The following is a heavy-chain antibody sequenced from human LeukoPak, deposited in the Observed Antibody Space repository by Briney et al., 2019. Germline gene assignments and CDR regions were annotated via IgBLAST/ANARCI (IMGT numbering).Heavy chain of an antibody. J-gene: IGHJ4*02. D-gene: IGHD5-24*01. V-gene: IGHV4-59*01. CDR3: ARVSRRWLQLYYFDY. CDR1: GGSISSYY. Sequence: SETLSLTCTVSGGSISSYYWSWIRQPPGKGREWIGYIYYSGSTNYNPSLKSRVTISVDTSKNQFSLKLSSVTAADTAVYYCARVSRRWLQLYYFDYWGQGTLVTVSS. CDR2: IYYSGST.